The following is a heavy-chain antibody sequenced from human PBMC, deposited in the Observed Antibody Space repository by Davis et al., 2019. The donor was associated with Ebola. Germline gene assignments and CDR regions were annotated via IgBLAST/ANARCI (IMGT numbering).Heavy chain of an antibody. J-gene: IGHJ4*02. D-gene: IGHD1-14*01. CDR3: ARFKVRVSEYYFDP. Sequence: ESLMTPCKCSGYSFTSYRIGLVRQMPGKGPELIWIIFPGGSDTRYSPSFQGQVTISADKSISTAYLQWSSLKAADTAMYYCARFKVRVSEYYFDPWGQGTLLTVSS. V-gene: IGHV5-51*01. CDR2: IFPGGSDT. CDR1: GYSFTSYR.